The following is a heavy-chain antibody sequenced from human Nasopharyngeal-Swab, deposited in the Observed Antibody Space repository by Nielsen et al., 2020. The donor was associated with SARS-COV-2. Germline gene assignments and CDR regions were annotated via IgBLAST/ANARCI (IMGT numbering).Heavy chain of an antibody. J-gene: IGHJ6*03. CDR3: ARGLSGVVPAPILGLGPYYYFYYMDV. CDR2: INHRGST. Sequence: GSLRLSCAVSGGSFRAKYWGWIRQPPGKGLEWNGEINHRGSTNYKPSLKSRVTISVDTSKSQFSLKLTSVTAADTSVYYCARGLSGVVPAPILGLGPYYYFYYMDVWGKGTTVTVSS. D-gene: IGHD2-2*01. V-gene: IGHV4-34*01. CDR1: GGSFRAKY.